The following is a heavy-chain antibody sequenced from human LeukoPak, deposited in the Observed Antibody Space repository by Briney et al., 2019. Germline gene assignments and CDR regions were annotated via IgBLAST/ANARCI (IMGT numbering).Heavy chain of an antibody. V-gene: IGHV1-2*02. D-gene: IGHD1-14*01. J-gene: IGHJ4*02. CDR3: ASWAGGNEPVASFDY. Sequence: ASVNVSFKPSGYTFTGYYMHWMRQAPGQGLEWRGWINLNSGGTSYAQKFQGRVTMTRDTSISTAYMELSRLRYDDTAVYYCASWAGGNEPVASFDYWGQGTLVTVSS. CDR1: GYTFTGYY. CDR2: INLNSGGT.